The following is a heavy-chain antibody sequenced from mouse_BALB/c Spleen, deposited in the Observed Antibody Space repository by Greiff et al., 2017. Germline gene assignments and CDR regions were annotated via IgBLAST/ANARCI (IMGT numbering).Heavy chain of an antibody. J-gene: IGHJ3*01. CDR1: GYTFTSYY. D-gene: IGHD2-4*01. CDR3: TRWATMITRGFAY. Sequence: GQLQQPGAELVKPGASVKLSCKASGYTFTSYYMYWVKQRPGQGLEWIGGINPSNGGTNFNEKFKSKATLTVDKSSSTAYMQLSSLTSEDSAVYYCTRWATMITRGFAYWGQGTLVTVSA. V-gene: IGHV1S81*02. CDR2: INPSNGGT.